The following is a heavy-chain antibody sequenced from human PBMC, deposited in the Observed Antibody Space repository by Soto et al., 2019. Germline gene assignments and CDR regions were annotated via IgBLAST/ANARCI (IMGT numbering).Heavy chain of an antibody. V-gene: IGHV3-11*05. CDR1: GFSISDNY. CDR2: SSNSGTFT. D-gene: IGHD3-10*02. CDR3: ARSGDNYNVLDY. J-gene: IGHJ4*02. Sequence: QVQLVESGGGLVKPGGSLRLTCAASGFSISDNYMSWIRQAPVKGLEWVSYSSNSGTFTKYADSVKGRFSISRDNAKNSLYLEINSLRGEDTAIYYCARSGDNYNVLDYWGQGTPVTVSS.